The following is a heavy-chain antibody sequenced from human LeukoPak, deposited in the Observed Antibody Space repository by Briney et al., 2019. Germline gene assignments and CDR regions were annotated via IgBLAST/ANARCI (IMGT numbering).Heavy chain of an antibody. Sequence: SETLSLTCTVSGGSISSGGYYWSSIRQHPGKGLEWIGYIYYSGSTYYNPSLKSRVTISVDTSKNQFSLKLSSVTAAGTAVYYCARALGILQSSGYYDYWGQGTLVTVSS. CDR3: ARALGILQSSGYYDY. J-gene: IGHJ4*02. D-gene: IGHD3-22*01. V-gene: IGHV4-31*03. CDR2: IYYSGST. CDR1: GGSISSGGYY.